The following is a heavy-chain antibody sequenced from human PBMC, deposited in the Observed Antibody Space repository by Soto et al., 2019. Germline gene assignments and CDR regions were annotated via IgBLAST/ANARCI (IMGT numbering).Heavy chain of an antibody. CDR2: ISGSGGST. J-gene: IGHJ4*02. CDR3: AKVKARTTGFFDY. D-gene: IGHD1-7*01. V-gene: IGHV3-23*01. CDR1: GFTFSSYA. Sequence: EVQLLESGGGLVQPGGSLRLSCAASGFTFSSYAMSWVAQPPGRGWEGVSAISGSGGSTYYADSVKGRFTISRDNSKNTLYLQMNSLRAEDTAVYYCAKVKARTTGFFDYWGQGTLVTVSS.